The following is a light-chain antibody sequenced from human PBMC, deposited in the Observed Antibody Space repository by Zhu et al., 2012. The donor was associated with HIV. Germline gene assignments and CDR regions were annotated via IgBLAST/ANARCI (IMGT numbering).Light chain of an antibody. J-gene: IGKJ3*01. Sequence: AIQMTQFPSSLSASVGDRVTITCRASEGIGEDLGWYQHKPGKAPKLLIHATSTLHSGVPSRFSGSRSGTVFTLSINSLQPEDFATYFCLQDYTYPVDRFGPGTTVELK. V-gene: IGKV1-6*01. CDR1: EGIGED. CDR2: ATS. CDR3: LQDYTYPVDR.